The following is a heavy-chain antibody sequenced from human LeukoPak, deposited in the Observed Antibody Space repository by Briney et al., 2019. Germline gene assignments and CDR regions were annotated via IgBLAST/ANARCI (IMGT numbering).Heavy chain of an antibody. CDR1: GLTFSSYW. CDR2: IKQDGSEK. V-gene: IGHV3-7*01. Sequence: PGGSLRLSCAAYGLTFSSYWMSWVRQAPGKGLEWVANIKQDGSEKYYVDSVKGRFTISRDNAKNSLYLQMNSLRAEDTAVYYCARIPRNDYGDPYFDYWGQGTLVTVSS. D-gene: IGHD4-17*01. CDR3: ARIPRNDYGDPYFDY. J-gene: IGHJ4*02.